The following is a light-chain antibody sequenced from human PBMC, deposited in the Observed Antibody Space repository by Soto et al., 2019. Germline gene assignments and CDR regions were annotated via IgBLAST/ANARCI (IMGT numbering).Light chain of an antibody. CDR2: WAS. V-gene: IGKV4-1*01. J-gene: IGKJ4*01. CDR3: QQYYSTPLT. CDR1: QSVLYNSNNRNY. Sequence: DIVMTQSPDSLAVSLGERATINCKSSQSVLYNSNNRNYLAWYQQKPGQPPKLLIYWASTRESGVPDRFSGSGSGTDFTLTSSSLHAEDVAVYYCQQYYSTPLTFGGGTKVEIK.